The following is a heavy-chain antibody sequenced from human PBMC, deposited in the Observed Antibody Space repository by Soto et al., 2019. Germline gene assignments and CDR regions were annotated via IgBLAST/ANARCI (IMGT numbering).Heavy chain of an antibody. J-gene: IGHJ4*02. CDR1: GYAFTTYG. D-gene: IGHD1-1*01. V-gene: IGHV1-18*01. Sequence: QVHLVQSGAEVKKPGASVKVSCKGSGYAFTTYGITWVRQAPGQGLEWMGWISAHNGNTNYAQKLQGRVTVTRDTSSSSSYMQLSSLRSDDTAVYYCARARYGDYGGQGALVTVSS. CDR2: ISAHNGNT. CDR3: ARARYGDY.